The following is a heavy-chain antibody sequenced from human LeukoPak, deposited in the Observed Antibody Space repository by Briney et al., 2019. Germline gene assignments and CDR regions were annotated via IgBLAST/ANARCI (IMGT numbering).Heavy chain of an antibody. V-gene: IGHV3-23*01. D-gene: IGHD3-22*01. J-gene: IGHJ4*02. CDR1: GITLSNYG. CDR2: ISDSGGRT. Sequence: GGSLRLSCAVSGITLSNYGMSWVRQAPGKGLEWVAGISDSGGRTNYADSVKGRSTISRDNPKNTLYLQMNSLRAEDTAVYFCAKRGVVIRVILVGFHKEAYYFDSWGQGALVTVSS. CDR3: AKRGVVIRVILVGFHKEAYYFDS.